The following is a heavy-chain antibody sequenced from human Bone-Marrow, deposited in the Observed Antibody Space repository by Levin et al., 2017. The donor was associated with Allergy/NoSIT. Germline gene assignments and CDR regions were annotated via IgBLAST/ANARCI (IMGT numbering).Heavy chain of an antibody. J-gene: IGHJ4*02. Sequence: SETLSLTCSLSGGSISTGGFHWSWVRQRPGKGLEWIGYIYYSGNTYYNPSLQSRLSISIDTSKNQFSLRLTSVTAAETALYYCAREDGYVFDYWGQGTLVTVSS. CDR3: AREDGYVFDY. CDR1: GGSISTGGFH. CDR2: IYYSGNT. V-gene: IGHV4-31*03. D-gene: IGHD5-24*01.